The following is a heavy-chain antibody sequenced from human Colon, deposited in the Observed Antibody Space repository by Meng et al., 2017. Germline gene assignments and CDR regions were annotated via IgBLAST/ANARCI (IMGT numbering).Heavy chain of an antibody. D-gene: IGHD6-19*01. V-gene: IGHV4-4*07. J-gene: IGHJ5*02. CDR2: IYASGMT. Sequence: QVQLEESGPGLVRPSETLSLTCTVSGDSTSGDNWNNWNWFRQTAGRGLEWIGRIYASGMTNYNPYLSSRLDMSIDASKNQLSLKLNSVTAADTAVYYCARERLSSGWYGGRWFDPWGQGTLVTVSS. CDR1: GDSTSGDN. CDR3: ARERLSSGWYGGRWFDP.